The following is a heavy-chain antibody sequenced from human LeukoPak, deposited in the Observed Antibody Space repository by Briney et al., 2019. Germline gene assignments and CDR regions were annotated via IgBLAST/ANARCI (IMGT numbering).Heavy chain of an antibody. CDR3: ARDSTATAMVT. CDR2: INPSGGST. D-gene: IGHD5-18*01. J-gene: IGHJ5*02. CDR1: GYTFTSYY. Sequence: ASVKVSCKASGYTFTSYYMHWVRQAPGQGLEWMGIINPSGGSTSYAQKLQGRVTMTRDTSTSTVYMELSSLRSEDTAVYYCARDSTATAMVTWGQGTLVTVSS. V-gene: IGHV1-46*01.